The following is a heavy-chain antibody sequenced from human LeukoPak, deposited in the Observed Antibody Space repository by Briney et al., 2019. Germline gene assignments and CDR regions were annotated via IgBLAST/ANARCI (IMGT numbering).Heavy chain of an antibody. J-gene: IGHJ4*02. D-gene: IGHD3-10*01. CDR1: GGSFSGYY. CDR3: ARAGPYYGSGSYYY. Sequence: PSETLSLTCAVYGGSFSGYYWSWIRQPPGKGLEWIGEINHSGSTNYNPSLKSRVTISVDTSKNQFSLKLSSVTAADTAVYCCARAGPYYGSGSYYYWGQGTLVTVSS. V-gene: IGHV4-34*01. CDR2: INHSGST.